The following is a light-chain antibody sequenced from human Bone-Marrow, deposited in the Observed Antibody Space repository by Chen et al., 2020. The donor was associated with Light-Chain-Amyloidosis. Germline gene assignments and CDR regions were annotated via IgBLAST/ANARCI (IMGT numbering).Light chain of an antibody. CDR1: ALPTKY. V-gene: IGLV3-25*03. CDR2: RDT. CDR3: QSADSSGTYEVI. J-gene: IGLJ2*01. Sequence: SYELTQPPPVTVSPGQTDSITCSGDALPTKYAYWYQQKPGQAPVLVIHRDTERPSGISERFSGSSSGTTATLTISGFQAEYEADYHCQSADSSGTYEVIFGGGTKLTVL.